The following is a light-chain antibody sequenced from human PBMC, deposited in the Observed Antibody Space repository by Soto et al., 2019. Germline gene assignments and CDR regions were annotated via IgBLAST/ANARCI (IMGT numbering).Light chain of an antibody. CDR1: QRVLYSSNHKNF. J-gene: IGKJ4*01. V-gene: IGKV4-1*01. CDR2: WAS. CDR3: QQYYSTPLT. Sequence: DIVITHSPYSLSVSLGERATINCKSIQRVLYSSNHKNFLAWYQQKPGQPPKLLIYWASTRESGVPDRFSGSGSGTDFTLTISSLQAEDVAVYYCQQYYSTPLTFGGGTKVDIK.